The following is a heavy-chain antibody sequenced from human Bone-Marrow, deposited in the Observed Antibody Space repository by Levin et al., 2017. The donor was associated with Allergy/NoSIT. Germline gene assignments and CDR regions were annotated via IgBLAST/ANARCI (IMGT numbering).Heavy chain of an antibody. CDR2: IYSVGST. J-gene: IGHJ4*02. CDR1: GFTVGNNY. Sequence: GGSLRLSCAVSGFTVGNNYMSWVRQAPGKGLEWVSLIYSVGSTEYTDSVKGRFTISRDSSKNTLYLQMNNLRVEDTGVYYCARDPPGVAAAGSGDWGQGTLVTVSS. CDR3: ARDPPGVAAAGSGD. D-gene: IGHD6-13*01. V-gene: IGHV3-66*01.